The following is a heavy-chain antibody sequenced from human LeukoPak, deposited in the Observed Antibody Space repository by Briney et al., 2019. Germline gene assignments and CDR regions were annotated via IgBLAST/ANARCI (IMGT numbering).Heavy chain of an antibody. V-gene: IGHV1-2*02. D-gene: IGHD6-13*01. Sequence: ASVKVSCKASGYTFTGHYMHWVRQAPGQGLEWMGWINPNSGGTNYAQKFQGRVTMTRDTSISTAYMELSRLRSDDTAMYYCAKVGGSSWYGNFDYWGQGTLVTVSS. CDR1: GYTFTGHY. J-gene: IGHJ4*02. CDR3: AKVGGSSWYGNFDY. CDR2: INPNSGGT.